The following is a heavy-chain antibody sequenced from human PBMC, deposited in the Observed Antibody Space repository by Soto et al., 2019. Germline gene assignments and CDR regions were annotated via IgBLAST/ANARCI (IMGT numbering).Heavy chain of an antibody. J-gene: IGHJ6*02. CDR3: ASRGYSGYDWADDSYYYYYGMDV. CDR1: GGSISSSSYY. V-gene: IGHV4-39*01. D-gene: IGHD5-12*01. Sequence: QLQLQESGPGLVKPSETLSLTCTVSGGSISSSSYYWGWIRQPPGKGLEWIGSIYYSGSTYYNPSLKSRVTISVDTSKNQFSLKLSSVTAADTAVYYCASRGYSGYDWADDSYYYYYGMDVWGQGTTVTVSS. CDR2: IYYSGST.